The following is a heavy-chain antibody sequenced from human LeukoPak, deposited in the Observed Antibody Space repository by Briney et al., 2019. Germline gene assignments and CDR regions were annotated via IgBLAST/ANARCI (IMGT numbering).Heavy chain of an antibody. CDR3: ASSYCSSTSCYYLSHFDY. V-gene: IGHV5-51*01. Sequence: GESLKISCKGSGYSFTSYWIGWVRQMPGKGLEWMGIIYPGDSDTRYSPSFQGQVTISADKSISTAYQQWSSLKASDTAMYYCASSYCSSTSCYYLSHFDYWGQGTLVTVSS. CDR2: IYPGDSDT. D-gene: IGHD2-2*01. J-gene: IGHJ4*02. CDR1: GYSFTSYW.